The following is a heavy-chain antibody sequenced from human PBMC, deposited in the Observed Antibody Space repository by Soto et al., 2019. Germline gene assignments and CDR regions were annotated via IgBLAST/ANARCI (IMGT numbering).Heavy chain of an antibody. CDR1: GFTFSNAC. CDR2: IKSKTDGGTT. D-gene: IGHD2-15*01. Sequence: XGSLRLSCAASGFTFSNACMSWVRQAPGKGLEWVGRIKSKTDGGTTDYAAPVKGRFTISRDDSKNTLYLQMNSLKTEDTAVYYCTKTPPLLPYYYFDYWGQGTLVTVSS. CDR3: TKTPPLLPYYYFDY. J-gene: IGHJ4*02. V-gene: IGHV3-15*01.